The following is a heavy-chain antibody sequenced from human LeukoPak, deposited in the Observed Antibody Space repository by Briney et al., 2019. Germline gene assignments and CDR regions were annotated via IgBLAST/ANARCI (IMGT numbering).Heavy chain of an antibody. CDR2: IKQDGSEK. Sequence: PGGSLRLSCAASGFTFSSYWMSWVRQAPGKGLEWVANIKQDGSEKYYVDSVKGRFTISRDNAKNSLYLQMNSLRAEDTAVYYCAKRQYYYDSSGYYSEAEYFQHWGQGTLVTVSS. CDR1: GFTFSSYW. J-gene: IGHJ1*01. V-gene: IGHV3-7*01. CDR3: AKRQYYYDSSGYYSEAEYFQH. D-gene: IGHD3-22*01.